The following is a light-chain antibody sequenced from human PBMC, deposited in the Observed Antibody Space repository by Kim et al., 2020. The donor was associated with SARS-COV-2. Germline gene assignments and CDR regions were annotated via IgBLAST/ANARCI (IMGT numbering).Light chain of an antibody. V-gene: IGKV3-20*01. CDR2: GAS. Sequence: SPGEGATLSCRASQSVSSSYLAWYQQKPGQAPRLLIYGASSRATGIPDRFSGSGSGTDFTLTISRLEPEDFAVYYCQQYGSSALTFGGGTKVDIK. CDR3: QQYGSSALT. CDR1: QSVSSSY. J-gene: IGKJ4*01.